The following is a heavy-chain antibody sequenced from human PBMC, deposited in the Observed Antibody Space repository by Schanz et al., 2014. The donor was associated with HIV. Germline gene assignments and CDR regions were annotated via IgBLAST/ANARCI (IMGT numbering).Heavy chain of an antibody. Sequence: QVQLVESGGGVVQPRRSLRLSCAASGFSFNNYGMHWVRQAPGKGLEWVAVMSYDGINKHYADSVKGRFTISRDNSKNTLYLQIKSLRPEDTAVYYCAKDGGSRGRRRGMDVWGQGTTVTVSS. D-gene: IGHD3-16*01. CDR3: AKDGGSRGRRRGMDV. V-gene: IGHV3-30*18. J-gene: IGHJ6*02. CDR1: GFSFNNYG. CDR2: MSYDGINK.